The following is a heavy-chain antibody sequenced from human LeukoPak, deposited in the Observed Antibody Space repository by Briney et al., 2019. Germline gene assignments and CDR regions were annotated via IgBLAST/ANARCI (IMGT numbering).Heavy chain of an antibody. CDR3: AREDSSGWYTAY. D-gene: IGHD6-19*01. V-gene: IGHV3-33*08. CDR1: GFTFSSYA. CDR2: IRYDGSKK. J-gene: IGHJ4*02. Sequence: GRSLRLSCAASGFTFSSYAMHWVRQAPGKGLEWVATIRYDGSKKWYAESVRGRFTISRDDSENTLFLQMNNLRVEDTAVYYCAREDSSGWYTAYWGQGTLVTVSS.